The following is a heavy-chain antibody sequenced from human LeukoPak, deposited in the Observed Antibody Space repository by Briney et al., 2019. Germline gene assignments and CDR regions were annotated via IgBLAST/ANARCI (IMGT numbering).Heavy chain of an antibody. D-gene: IGHD3-10*01. V-gene: IGHV1-8*01. CDR2: MNPNSGNT. J-gene: IGHJ5*01. CDR1: GYTFTSYD. CDR3: ARVVKRGTYYYGSGSYFRFDP. Sequence: GASVKVSCKASGYTFTSYDINWVRQATGRGLEWMGWMNPNSGNTGYAQKFQGRVTMTRNTSISTAYMELSSLRSEDTAVYYCARVVKRGTYYYGSGSYFRFDPWGQGTLVTVSS.